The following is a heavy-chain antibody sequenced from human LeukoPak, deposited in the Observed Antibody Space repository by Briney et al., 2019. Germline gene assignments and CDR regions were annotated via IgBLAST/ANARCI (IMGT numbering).Heavy chain of an antibody. V-gene: IGHV4-61*02. D-gene: IGHD6-13*01. J-gene: IGHJ4*02. CDR2: IYTSGST. CDR1: GASISSGRYY. Sequence: SETLSLTCTVSGASISSGRYYWSWIRQPAGMGLEWIGRIYTSGSTDYNPSLKSRVTISLDTSKNQFSLKVRSVTAADKAVYYCARDSPGIAATDTWGQGSLVTVSS. CDR3: ARDSPGIAATDT.